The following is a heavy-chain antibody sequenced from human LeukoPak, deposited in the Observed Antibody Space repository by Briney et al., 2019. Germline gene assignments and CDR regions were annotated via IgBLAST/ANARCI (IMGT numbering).Heavy chain of an antibody. J-gene: IGHJ4*02. V-gene: IGHV3-33*01. CDR2: IWYDGSNK. CDR1: GFTFSSYG. CDR3: ARDVYYYDSSGYYMGSFDY. Sequence: GRSLRLSCAASGFTFSSYGMHWVRQAPGKGLEWVAVIWYDGSNKYYADSVKGRFTISRDNSKNTLYLQMNSLRAEDTAVYYRARDVYYYDSSGYYMGSFDYWGQGTLVTVSS. D-gene: IGHD3-22*01.